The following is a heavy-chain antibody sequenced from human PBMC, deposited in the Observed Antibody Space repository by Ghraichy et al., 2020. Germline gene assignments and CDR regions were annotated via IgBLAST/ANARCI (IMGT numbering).Heavy chain of an antibody. CDR3: AKDIYSSSSFYYYYGMDV. D-gene: IGHD6-6*01. CDR2: ISWNSGSI. J-gene: IGHJ6*02. V-gene: IGHV3-9*01. CDR1: GFTFDDYA. Sequence: SLNISCAASGFTFDDYAMHWVRQAPGKGLEWVSGISWNSGSIGYADSVKGRFTISRDNAKNSLYLQMNSLRAEDTALYYCAKDIYSSSSFYYYYGMDVWGQGTTVTVSS.